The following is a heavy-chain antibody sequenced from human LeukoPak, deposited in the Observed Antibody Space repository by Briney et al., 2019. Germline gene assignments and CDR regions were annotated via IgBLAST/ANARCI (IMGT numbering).Heavy chain of an antibody. D-gene: IGHD1-1*01. V-gene: IGHV1-2*02. J-gene: IGHJ5*02. CDR2: MKSNSGGT. Sequence: ASVKVSCKASGYAFSDYYIHWVRQAPGQGLEWMGWMKSNSGGTNYAQKFQGRVTMTRDTSINTAYMELSSLTSDDTAVYYCARRAGGWNEGSWFDPWGQGTLVTVSS. CDR3: ARRAGGWNEGSWFDP. CDR1: GYAFSDYY.